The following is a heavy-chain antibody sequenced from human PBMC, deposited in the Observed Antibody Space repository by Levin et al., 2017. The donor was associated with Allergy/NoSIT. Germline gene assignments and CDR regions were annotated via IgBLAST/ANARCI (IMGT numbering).Heavy chain of an antibody. CDR3: ARTRGYNFGYSDY. D-gene: IGHD5-18*01. CDR2: ISSSSSTT. V-gene: IGHV3-48*02. CDR1: GFTFSGYS. Sequence: GGSLRLSCADSGFTFSGYSMNWVRQAPGKGLEWVSYISSSSSTTYYADSVKGRFTISRDNAKNSLYLQMNSLRDEDTAVYYCARTRGYNFGYSDYWGQGTLVTVSS. J-gene: IGHJ4*02.